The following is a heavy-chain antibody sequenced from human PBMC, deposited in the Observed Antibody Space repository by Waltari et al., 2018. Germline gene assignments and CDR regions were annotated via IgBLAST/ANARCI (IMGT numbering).Heavy chain of an antibody. CDR2: IYTSGST. D-gene: IGHD3-9*01. Sequence: QVQLQESGPGLVKPSETLSLTCTVSGGSISSYYWSWIRQPPGKGLEWIGYIYTSGSTNSNPTLKSRVPISGETFKNQFSLKLSSVTAADTAVYYCAREVSSNYDILTGYYRQDACDIWGQGTMVTVSS. J-gene: IGHJ3*02. V-gene: IGHV4-4*09. CDR3: AREVSSNYDILTGYYRQDACDI. CDR1: GGSISSYY.